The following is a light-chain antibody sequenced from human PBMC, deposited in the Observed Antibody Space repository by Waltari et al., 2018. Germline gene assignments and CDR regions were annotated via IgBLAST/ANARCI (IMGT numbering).Light chain of an antibody. J-gene: IGKJ5*01. V-gene: IGKV1-33*01. CDR1: QDITNS. CDR2: EAS. CDR3: QQYHSLPT. Sequence: DLQMTQSPSSLSASVGDRVTITCQASQDITNSLVWYQQKPGKAPKLLIFEASSLETGVPSRFRGSGSGTDFTFTISRLQPEDVATYYCQQYHSLPTFGQGTRLEIK.